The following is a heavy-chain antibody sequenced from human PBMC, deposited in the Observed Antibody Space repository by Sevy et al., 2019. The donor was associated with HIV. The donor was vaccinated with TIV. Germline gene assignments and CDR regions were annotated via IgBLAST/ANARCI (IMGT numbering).Heavy chain of an antibody. CDR2: IYSSGST. D-gene: IGHD2-21*01. J-gene: IGHJ4*02. CDR1: GGSISSYY. V-gene: IGHV4-59*01. CDR3: ARSHLAFRGGDCFSPYYFDS. Sequence: SETLSLTCSVSGGSISSYYWNWIRQPPGKGLERIGYIYSSGSTNYNPSLKSRVTISVDMSKNQCSLKLRSVTAADTAVYYCARSHLAFRGGDCFSPYYFDSWGQGTLVTVSS.